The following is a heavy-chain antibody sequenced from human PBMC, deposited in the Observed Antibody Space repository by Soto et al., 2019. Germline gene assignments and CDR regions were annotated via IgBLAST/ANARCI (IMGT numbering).Heavy chain of an antibody. CDR1: GGSISSYY. V-gene: IGHV4-59*01. J-gene: IGHJ4*02. CDR2: IYYSGST. D-gene: IGHD6-6*01. Sequence: SETLSLTCTVSGGSISSYYWSWIRQPPGKGLEWIGYIYYSGSTNYNPSLKSLVTLSVDTSKNQFSLKLSSVTAADTAVYYCARANEYSSSPDRMGFDYWGQGTLVTVSS. CDR3: ARANEYSSSPDRMGFDY.